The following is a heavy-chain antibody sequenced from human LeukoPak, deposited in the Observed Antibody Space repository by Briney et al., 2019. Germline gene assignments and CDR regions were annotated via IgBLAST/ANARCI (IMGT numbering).Heavy chain of an antibody. V-gene: IGHV4-61*02. D-gene: IGHD1-26*01. CDR3: ARGLVGATGGSFDY. CDR2: IYASGTT. CDR1: GGSISSDNYY. J-gene: IGHJ4*02. Sequence: ASGTLSLTCTVSGGSISSDNYYWSWIRQPAGKGLEWIGRIYASGTTNYNPSLKSRVTISVDTSKNQFSLKLSSVTAADTAVHYCARGLVGATGGSFDYWGQGTLVTVSS.